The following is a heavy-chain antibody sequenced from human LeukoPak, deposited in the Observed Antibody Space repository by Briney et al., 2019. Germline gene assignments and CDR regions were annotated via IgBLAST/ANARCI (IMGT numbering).Heavy chain of an antibody. V-gene: IGHV3-48*03. J-gene: IGHJ4*02. CDR1: GFTFSSYE. CDR3: ARVFGGAVADY. D-gene: IGHD6-19*01. CDR2: ISSSGSKI. Sequence: PGGSLRLSCAASGFTFSSYEMNWVRQAPGKGLEWVSYISSSGSKIYYADSVKGRFTISRDNAKNSLDLQMNSLRVEDTAVYYCARVFGGAVADYWGQGTLVTVSS.